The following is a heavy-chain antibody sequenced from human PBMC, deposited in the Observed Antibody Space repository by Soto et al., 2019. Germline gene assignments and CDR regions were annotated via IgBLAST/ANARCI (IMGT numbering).Heavy chain of an antibody. CDR3: ARGFGGEDWKYNWFDP. CDR1: GRSFSGYY. V-gene: IGHV4-34*01. Sequence: SETLSLTCAVYGRSFSGYYWSWVRQPPGKGLEWIGEINHSGSTNYNPSLKSRVTISVDTSKNQFSLKLSSVTAADTAVYYCARGFGGEDWKYNWFDPWGQGTLVTVS. CDR2: INHSGST. J-gene: IGHJ5*02. D-gene: IGHD3-16*01.